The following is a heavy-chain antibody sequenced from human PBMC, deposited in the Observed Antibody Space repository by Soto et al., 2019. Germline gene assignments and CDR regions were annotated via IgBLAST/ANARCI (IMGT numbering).Heavy chain of an antibody. V-gene: IGHV3-30-3*01. CDR2: VSFDGTNK. CDR1: GFTFSTHA. CDR3: ARDQTGITTAGGGRIDH. D-gene: IGHD6-13*01. J-gene: IGHJ4*02. Sequence: QVQLVESGGGVVQPGRSLGLSCAASGFTFSTHAMHWVRQAPGKGLECVAIVSFDGTNKYHADSVKGRFTISRDNSKNTLYLQMSGLTPEDTAVYYCARDQTGITTAGGGRIDHWGQGTLVTVSS.